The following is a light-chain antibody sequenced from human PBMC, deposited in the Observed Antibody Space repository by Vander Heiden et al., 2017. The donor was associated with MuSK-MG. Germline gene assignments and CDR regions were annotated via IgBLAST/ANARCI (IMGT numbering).Light chain of an antibody. CDR3: YSAADNKGV. CDR2: KDS. Sequence: SYELTQPSSVSVSPGQTARITCSGDVLAKKYARWFQQKPGQAPVLVIYKDSERPSGIPERFSGSSSGTTVTLTIRGAQVEDEDDYYCYSAADNKGVFGGGTKLTVL. V-gene: IGLV3-27*01. J-gene: IGLJ3*02. CDR1: VLAKKY.